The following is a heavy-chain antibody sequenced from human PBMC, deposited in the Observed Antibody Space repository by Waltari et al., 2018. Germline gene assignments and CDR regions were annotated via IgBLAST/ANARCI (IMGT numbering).Heavy chain of an antibody. Sequence: QVQLVQSGAEVKKPGASVKVSCTASGYTFTSYAINWVRQATGQGLEWMGWMNPNSGNTGYAQKFQGRVTMTRSTSTSTAYMELSSLRSEDTAVYYCARVVSDGSMSYYNEYYFDYWGQGTLVTVSS. J-gene: IGHJ4*02. CDR2: MNPNSGNT. CDR3: ARVVSDGSMSYYNEYYFDY. V-gene: IGHV1-8*01. CDR1: GYTFTSYA. D-gene: IGHD3-10*01.